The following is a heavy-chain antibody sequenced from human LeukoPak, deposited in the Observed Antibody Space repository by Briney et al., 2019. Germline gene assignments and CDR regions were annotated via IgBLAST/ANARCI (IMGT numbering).Heavy chain of an antibody. J-gene: IGHJ3*02. D-gene: IGHD3-3*01. CDR3: ARGGRYDFWSGYREAFDI. CDR2: IDPSSTYI. CDR1: GFTFRSYS. V-gene: IGHV3-21*01. Sequence: GGSLRLSCAASGFTFRSYSMNWVRQAPGKGLEWVSAIDPSSTYIYYADSVKGRFTISRDNAKNTLYLQMNSLRAEDTAVYYCARGGRYDFWSGYREAFDIWGQGTMVTVSS.